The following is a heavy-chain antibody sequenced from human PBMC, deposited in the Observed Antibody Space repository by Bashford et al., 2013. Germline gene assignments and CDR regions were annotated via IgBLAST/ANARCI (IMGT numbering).Heavy chain of an antibody. D-gene: IGHD3-3*01. J-gene: IGHJ6*02. CDR2: IYYSGST. CDR1: GGSISSGGYY. Sequence: SETLSLTCTVSGGSISSGGYYWSWIRQYPGKGLEWIGYIYYSGSTYYNPSLKSRVTISVDTSKNQFSLKLSSVTAADTAVYYCVRDRRITIFGASAGGYYGMDVWGQGTTVTVSS. CDR3: VRDRRITIFGASAGGYYGMDV. V-gene: IGHV4-31*03.